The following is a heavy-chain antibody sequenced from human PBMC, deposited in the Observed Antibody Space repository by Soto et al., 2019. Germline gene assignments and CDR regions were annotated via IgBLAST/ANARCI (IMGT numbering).Heavy chain of an antibody. Sequence: QLQLQESGPGLVKPSETLSLTCTVSGGSISSSSYYWGWIRQPPGKGLEWIGSIYYSGSTYYNPSLKSRVTISVDTSKNQFSLKLSSVNAADTAVYYCARLSGSYYEGVYWGQGTLVTVSS. V-gene: IGHV4-39*01. CDR3: ARLSGSYYEGVY. CDR1: GGSISSSSYY. D-gene: IGHD1-26*01. J-gene: IGHJ4*02. CDR2: IYYSGST.